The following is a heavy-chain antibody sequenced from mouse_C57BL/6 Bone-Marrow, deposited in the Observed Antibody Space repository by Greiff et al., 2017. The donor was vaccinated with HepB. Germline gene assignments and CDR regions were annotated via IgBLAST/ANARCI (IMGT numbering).Heavy chain of an antibody. CDR2: IDPSDSYI. CDR1: GYTFTSYW. V-gene: IGHV1-50*01. Sequence: QVQLQQPGAEFVKPGASVKLSCKASGYTFTSYWMQWVKQRPGQGLEWIGEIDPSDSYINYNQKFKGKATLTVDTSSSTAYMQLSSLTSEDSAVYYCARRASQLSWFAYGGQGTLVTVS. CDR3: ARRASQLSWFAY. D-gene: IGHD3-1*01. J-gene: IGHJ3*01.